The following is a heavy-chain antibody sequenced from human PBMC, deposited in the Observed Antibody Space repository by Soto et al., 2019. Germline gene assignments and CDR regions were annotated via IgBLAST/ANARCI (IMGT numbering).Heavy chain of an antibody. CDR1: GGTFSSYA. J-gene: IGHJ4*02. V-gene: IGHV1-69*13. CDR3: ARDKGYSSSSGIDY. D-gene: IGHD6-6*01. Sequence: SVKVSCKASGGTFSSYAISWVRQAPGQGLEWMGGIIPIFGTANYAQKFQGRVTITADESTSTAYMELSSLRSEDTAVYYCARDKGYSSSSGIDYWGQGTLVTVSS. CDR2: IIPIFGTA.